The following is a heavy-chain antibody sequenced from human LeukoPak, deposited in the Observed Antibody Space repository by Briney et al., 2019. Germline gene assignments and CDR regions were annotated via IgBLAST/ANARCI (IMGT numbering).Heavy chain of an antibody. J-gene: IGHJ4*02. CDR1: GYTFTSYD. D-gene: IGHD5-12*01. Sequence: ASVKVSCKASGYTFTSYDINWVRQATGQGLEWMGWINAGDGNTKYSQKFQGRVTITRDTSASTAYMELSSLRSEDTAVYYCARDSPGSGYSGYDWGPAYYFDYWGQGTLVTVSS. V-gene: IGHV1-3*01. CDR3: ARDSPGSGYSGYDWGPAYYFDY. CDR2: INAGDGNT.